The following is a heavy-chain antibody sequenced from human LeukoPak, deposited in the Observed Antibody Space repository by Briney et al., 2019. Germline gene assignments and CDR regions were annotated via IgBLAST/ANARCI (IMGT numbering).Heavy chain of an antibody. CDR3: ARDPTYYYGSGRSPYGMDV. Sequence: GASVKVSCKASGYTFTSYAMHWVRQAPGQRLEWMGWINAGNGNTKYSQKFQGRVTITRDTSASTAYMELSSLRSEDTAVYYCARDPTYYYGSGRSPYGMDVWGKGTTVTVSS. CDR1: GYTFTSYA. J-gene: IGHJ6*04. CDR2: INAGNGNT. D-gene: IGHD3-10*01. V-gene: IGHV1-3*01.